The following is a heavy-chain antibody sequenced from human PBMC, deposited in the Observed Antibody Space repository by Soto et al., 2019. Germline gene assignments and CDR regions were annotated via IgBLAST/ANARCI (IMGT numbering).Heavy chain of an antibody. CDR2: IYYSGST. Sequence: QVRLEESGPGLVKPSETLSLICSVSGGSVNNADYFWNWIRHHPENGLEWIGYIYYSGSTRYNPSFKTRAPLSIDTSKNQFSLWLNSVTVADTAVYFCARDADYGGSRGGMDVWGRATTVTVSS. CDR3: ARDADYGGSRGGMDV. J-gene: IGHJ6*02. CDR1: GGSVNNADYF. V-gene: IGHV4-31*03. D-gene: IGHD4-17*01.